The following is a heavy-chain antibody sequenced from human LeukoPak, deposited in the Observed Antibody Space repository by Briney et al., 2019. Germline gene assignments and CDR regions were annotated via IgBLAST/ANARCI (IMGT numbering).Heavy chain of an antibody. Sequence: SETLSLTCTVSGGSISSGSYYWSWIRQPAGKGLEWIGRIYTSGSTNYNPSLKSRVTISVDTSKNQFSLKLSSVTAADTAVYYCARSVATIPWDYWGQGTLVTVSS. CDR3: ARSVATIPWDY. D-gene: IGHD5-12*01. CDR2: IYTSGST. J-gene: IGHJ4*02. V-gene: IGHV4-61*02. CDR1: GGSISSGSYY.